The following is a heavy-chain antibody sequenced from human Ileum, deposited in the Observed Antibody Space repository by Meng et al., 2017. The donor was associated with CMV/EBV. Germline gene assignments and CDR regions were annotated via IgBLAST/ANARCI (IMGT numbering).Heavy chain of an antibody. CDR3: ARAGNHRVGDY. D-gene: IGHD1-14*01. CDR1: GDTVSRINW. Sequence: TCAVSGDTVSRINWWRWVRQPPGKGLEWIGEIHHTGSTSYNPSLKSRVTLSVDKSKNQFSLKMSSVTAADTAVYYCARAGNHRVGDYWGQGTLVTVSS. V-gene: IGHV4-4*02. CDR2: IHHTGST. J-gene: IGHJ4*02.